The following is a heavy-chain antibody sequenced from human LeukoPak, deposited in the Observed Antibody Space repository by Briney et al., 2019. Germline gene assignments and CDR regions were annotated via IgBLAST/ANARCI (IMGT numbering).Heavy chain of an antibody. J-gene: IGHJ4*02. D-gene: IGHD6-6*01. CDR3: AKDFQAARRGDY. CDR2: IRDDGGAT. V-gene: IGHV3-30*02. CDR1: GFTFSNYG. Sequence: PGGSLRLSCAASGFTFSNYGMNWVRQAPGKGLEWVAFIRDDGGATYYSDSVKGRFTISRDNSKNTLYLQMNSLRAEDTAVYYCAKDFQAARRGDYWGQGTLVTVSS.